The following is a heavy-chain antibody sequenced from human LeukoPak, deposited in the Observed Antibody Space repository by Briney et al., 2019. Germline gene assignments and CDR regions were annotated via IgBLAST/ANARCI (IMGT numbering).Heavy chain of an antibody. J-gene: IGHJ6*02. CDR1: GFTFSNYW. CDR2: IKQDGSDK. V-gene: IGHV3-7*01. Sequence: GGSLRLSCAASGFTFSNYWMSWVRRAPGKGLEWVANIKQDGSDKYYVDSVKDRFTISRDNAQNSVYLQMNILRAEDTAVYYCARGFVVDQVPAAYYYYGMDVWGQGTTVTVSS. CDR3: ARGFVVDQVPAAYYYYGMDV. D-gene: IGHD2-2*01.